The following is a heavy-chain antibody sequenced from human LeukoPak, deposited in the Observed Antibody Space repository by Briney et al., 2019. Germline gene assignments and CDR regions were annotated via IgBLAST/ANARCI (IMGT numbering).Heavy chain of an antibody. CDR3: ARHSARYYMDV. D-gene: IGHD6-25*01. CDR2: IYYSGST. CDR1: GGSFSGYY. J-gene: IGHJ6*03. Sequence: SETLSLTCAVYGGSFSGYYWSWIRQPPGKGLEWIGSIYYSGSTYYNPSLKSRVTISVDTSKNQFSLKLSSVTAADTAVYYCARHSARYYMDVWGKGTTVTVSS. V-gene: IGHV4-34*01.